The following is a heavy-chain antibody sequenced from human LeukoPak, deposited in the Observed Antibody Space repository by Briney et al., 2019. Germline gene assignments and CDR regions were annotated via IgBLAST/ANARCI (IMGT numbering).Heavy chain of an antibody. CDR3: ARDHVYGGNPDY. D-gene: IGHD4-23*01. CDR1: GYTFTGYY. CDR2: IIPHSGGT. V-gene: IGHV1-2*02. Sequence: ASVKVSCKASGYTFTGYYMHWVRQAPGQGLERMGWIIPHSGGTNYAQKFQGRVTMTRDTSISTAYMELSRLRSDDTAVYYCARDHVYGGNPDYWGQGTLVTVSS. J-gene: IGHJ4*02.